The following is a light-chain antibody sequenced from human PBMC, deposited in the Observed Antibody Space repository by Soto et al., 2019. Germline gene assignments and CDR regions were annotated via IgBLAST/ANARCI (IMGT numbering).Light chain of an antibody. V-gene: IGKV3-15*01. CDR2: GAS. CDR1: QSVSSN. J-gene: IGKJ1*01. CDR3: QQYNNWPRT. Sequence: EIVMTQYPATLSVSAGERATLSCRASQSVSSNLAWYQQKPGQAPRLLIYGASTRATGIPARFSGSGSGTECTLTISSLKSEDGAVYYCQQYNNWPRTFGQGTKVDIK.